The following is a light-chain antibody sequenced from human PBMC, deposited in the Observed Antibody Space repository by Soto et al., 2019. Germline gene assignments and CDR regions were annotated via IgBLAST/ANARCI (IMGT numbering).Light chain of an antibody. CDR1: SSDVGGYNY. J-gene: IGLJ2*01. V-gene: IGLV2-8*01. CDR3: SSFAGNNNLV. CDR2: EVS. Sequence: QSALTQPPSASGSPGQSVTISCTGTSSDVGGYNYVSWYQQHPGKAPKLMISEVSKRPSGVPDRFSGSKSGNTAPLTVSGLQAENEADYYFSSFAGNNNLVFGGGTKLTVL.